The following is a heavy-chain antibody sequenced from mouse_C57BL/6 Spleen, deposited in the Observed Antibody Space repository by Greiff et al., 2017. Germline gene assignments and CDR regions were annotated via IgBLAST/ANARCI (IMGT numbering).Heavy chain of an antibody. CDR1: GYAFSSSW. D-gene: IGHD2-5*01. J-gene: IGHJ3*01. Sequence: VQLVESGPELVKPGASVKISCKASGYAFSSSWMNWVKQRPGKGLEWIGRIYPGDGDTNYNGKFKGKATLTADKSSSTAYMQLSSLTSEDSAVYFCASYSNYVAWFAYWGQGTLVTVSA. CDR2: IYPGDGDT. CDR3: ASYSNYVAWFAY. V-gene: IGHV1-82*01.